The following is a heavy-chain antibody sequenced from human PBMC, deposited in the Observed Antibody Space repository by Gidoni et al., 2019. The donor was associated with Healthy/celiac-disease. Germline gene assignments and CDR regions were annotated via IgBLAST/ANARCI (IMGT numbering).Heavy chain of an antibody. CDR2: SDYSGST. CDR1: GGSLSSGGYY. Sequence: HVQLQEPGPGLVKPSQTLSLTCTVSGGSLSSGGYYWSWIRQHPGKGLEWIGYSDYSGSTYYNPSLKSRVTISVDTSKNQFSLKLSSVTAADTAVYYCARGVVRGEYFDYWGQGTLVTVSS. V-gene: IGHV4-31*03. J-gene: IGHJ4*02. CDR3: ARGVVRGEYFDY. D-gene: IGHD3-10*01.